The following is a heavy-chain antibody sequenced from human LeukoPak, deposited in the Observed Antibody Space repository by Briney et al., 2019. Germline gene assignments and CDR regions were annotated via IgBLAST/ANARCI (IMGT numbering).Heavy chain of an antibody. CDR2: ISSGSRYI. J-gene: IGHJ4*02. V-gene: IGHV3-21*01. D-gene: IGHD3-10*01. CDR1: GFTFSSYS. Sequence: GGSLRLSCAASGFTFSSYSMSWVRQAPGKGLEWVSSISSGSRYIYYADSVKGRFTISRDDAKNSPYLQMDSLRAEDTALFYCARGRYYGSGTYYGLGDYWGQGTLVTVSS. CDR3: ARGRYYGSGTYYGLGDY.